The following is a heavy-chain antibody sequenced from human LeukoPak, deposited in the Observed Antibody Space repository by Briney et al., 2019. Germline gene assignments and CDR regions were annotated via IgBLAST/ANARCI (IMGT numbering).Heavy chain of an antibody. CDR2: IYYSGST. Sequence: SETLSLTCTVSGGSMSSSSYFWGWIRQPPGKGLEWIGYIYYSGSTNYNPSLKSRVTISVDTSKNQFSLKLSSVTAADTAVYYCARFGLYSGSYPDAFDIWGQGTMVTVSS. J-gene: IGHJ3*02. CDR3: ARFGLYSGSYPDAFDI. CDR1: GGSMSSSSYF. D-gene: IGHD1-26*01. V-gene: IGHV4-61*05.